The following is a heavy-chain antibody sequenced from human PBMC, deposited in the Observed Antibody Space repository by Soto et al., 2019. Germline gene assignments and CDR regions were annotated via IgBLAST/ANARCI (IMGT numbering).Heavy chain of an antibody. CDR3: ARSSGYYFIADY. D-gene: IGHD3-22*01. Sequence: QVQLVQSGAEEKKPGASVKVSCKASGYTFTSYAMHWVRQAPGQRLEWMGWINAGNGNTKYSQKFQGRVTITRDTCVSTAYMELSSLTSEATAVYYCARSSGYYFIADYWGQGALVTVSS. CDR2: INAGNGNT. CDR1: GYTFTSYA. J-gene: IGHJ4*02. V-gene: IGHV1-3*05.